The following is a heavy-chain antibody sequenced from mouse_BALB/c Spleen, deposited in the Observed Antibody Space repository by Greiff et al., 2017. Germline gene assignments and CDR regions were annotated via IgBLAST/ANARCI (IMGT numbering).Heavy chain of an antibody. CDR1: GFTFSSYA. D-gene: IGHD3-2*01. CDR3: ARLRQSKAMDY. CDR2: ISSGGST. V-gene: IGHV5-6-5*01. J-gene: IGHJ4*01. Sequence: DVHLVESGGGLVKPGGSLKLSCAASGFTFSSYAMSWVRQTPEKRLEWVASISSGGSTYYPDSVKGRFTISRDNARNILYLQMSSLRSEDTAMYYCARLRQSKAMDYWGQGTSVTVSS.